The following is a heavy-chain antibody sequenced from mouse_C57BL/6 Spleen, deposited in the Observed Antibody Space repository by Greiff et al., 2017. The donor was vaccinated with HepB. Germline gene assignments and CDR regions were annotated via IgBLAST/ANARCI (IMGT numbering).Heavy chain of an antibody. Sequence: QVQLQQPGAELVKPGASVKLSCKASGYTFTSYWMHWVKQRPGQGLEWIGMIHPNSGSTNYNEKFKSKATLTVDKSSSTAYMQLSSLTSEDAAVYYCARLSITPVDYWGQGTTLTVSS. CDR2: IHPNSGST. CDR3: ARLSITPVDY. D-gene: IGHD1-2*01. V-gene: IGHV1-64*01. CDR1: GYTFTSYW. J-gene: IGHJ2*01.